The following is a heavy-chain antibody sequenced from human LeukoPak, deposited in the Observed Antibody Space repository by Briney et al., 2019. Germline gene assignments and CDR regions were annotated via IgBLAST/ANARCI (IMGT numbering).Heavy chain of an antibody. CDR3: ASLPKAWSLHSSGWYSPYY. J-gene: IGHJ4*02. Sequence: PGGSLRLSCAASGFTVSSNYMSWVRQAPGKGLEWVSVIYSGGSTYYADSVKGRFTISRHNSKNTLYLQMNSLRAEDTAVYYCASLPKAWSLHSSGWYSPYYWGQGTLVTVSS. D-gene: IGHD6-19*01. V-gene: IGHV3-53*04. CDR2: IYSGGST. CDR1: GFTVSSNY.